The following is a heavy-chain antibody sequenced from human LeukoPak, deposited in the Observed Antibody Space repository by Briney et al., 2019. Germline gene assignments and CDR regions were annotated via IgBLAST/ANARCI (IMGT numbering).Heavy chain of an antibody. Sequence: GGSPRLSCAASGFTFSTYWMHWVRHAPGKGLVWVSRINRDRISTSYADSVKGRFTISSDNDKNTLYLQMNSLGAEDTAVYYCARDRETYYDILTGYYTLGDAFDIWGQGTMVTVCS. J-gene: IGHJ3*02. CDR1: GFTFSTYW. D-gene: IGHD3-9*01. CDR2: INRDRIST. V-gene: IGHV3-74*01. CDR3: ARDRETYYDILTGYYTLGDAFDI.